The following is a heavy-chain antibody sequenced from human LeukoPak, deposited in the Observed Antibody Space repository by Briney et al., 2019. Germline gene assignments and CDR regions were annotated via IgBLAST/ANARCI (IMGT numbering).Heavy chain of an antibody. Sequence: ECLKISCKGSRYSFSSYWIGWVRQMPGKGLEWMGIIYPGDSDTRYSPSVQGQVTMSADKSTSTAYLQWSSLKASDSAMYYCTRRASCWCFDYRGQGTLVTVSS. V-gene: IGHV5-51*01. D-gene: IGHD2-2*01. CDR1: RYSFSSYW. CDR3: TRRASCWCFDY. CDR2: IYPGDSDT. J-gene: IGHJ4*02.